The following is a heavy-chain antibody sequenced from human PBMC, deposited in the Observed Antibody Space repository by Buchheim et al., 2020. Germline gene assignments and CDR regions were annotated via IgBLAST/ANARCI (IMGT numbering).Heavy chain of an antibody. CDR2: IYYSGST. J-gene: IGHJ4*02. V-gene: IGHV4-59*01. Sequence: QVQLQESGPGLVKPSETLSLTCTVSGGSISSYYWSWIRQPPGKGLEWIGYIYYSGSTNYNPSLKSRVTISVDTSKNQFSLKLSSVTAADTAVYYCARVGRSSWYMEGPYYFDYWGQGTL. D-gene: IGHD6-13*01. CDR3: ARVGRSSWYMEGPYYFDY. CDR1: GGSISSYY.